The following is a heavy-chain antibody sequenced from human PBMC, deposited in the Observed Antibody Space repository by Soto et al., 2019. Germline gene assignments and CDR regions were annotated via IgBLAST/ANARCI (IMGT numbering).Heavy chain of an antibody. Sequence: GASVKVSCKASGYTFTGYYMHWVRQAPGQGLEWMGWINPNSGGTNYAQKFQGWVTMTRDTSISTAYMELSRLRSDDTAVYYCARDIGRIVVVPAAIHGMDVWGQGTTVTVS. D-gene: IGHD2-2*01. V-gene: IGHV1-2*04. CDR1: GYTFTGYY. CDR2: INPNSGGT. J-gene: IGHJ6*02. CDR3: ARDIGRIVVVPAAIHGMDV.